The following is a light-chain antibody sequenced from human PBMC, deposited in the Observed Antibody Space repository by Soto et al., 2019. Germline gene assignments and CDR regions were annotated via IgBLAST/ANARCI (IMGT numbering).Light chain of an antibody. J-gene: IGKJ1*01. V-gene: IGKV3-20*01. CDR1: QSVSRN. CDR2: GAS. Sequence: IVVTQSPSTLSASPWERATLSCRASQSVSRNIAWYQQKPGQAPRLLIYGASSRATGIPDRFSGSGSGTDFTLTISRLEPEDFAVYYCQQYGSSPRTFGQGTKVDIK. CDR3: QQYGSSPRT.